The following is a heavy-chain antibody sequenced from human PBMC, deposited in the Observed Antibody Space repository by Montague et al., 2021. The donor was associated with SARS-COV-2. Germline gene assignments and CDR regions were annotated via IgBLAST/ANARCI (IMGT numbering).Heavy chain of an antibody. CDR1: GVSFSDHF. CDR2: INQRGRP. V-gene: IGHV4-34*01. J-gene: IGHJ4*02. D-gene: IGHD4-17*01. CDR3: ARVNYGEVDY. Sequence: SETLSLTCAVYGVSFSDHFWCWIRQPPGEGLEWIGEINQRGRPPYTPSLGFRVTMSIDTSKNQFPLPLRSLTPADAAVYYCARVNYGEVDYWGPGTLVTVSS.